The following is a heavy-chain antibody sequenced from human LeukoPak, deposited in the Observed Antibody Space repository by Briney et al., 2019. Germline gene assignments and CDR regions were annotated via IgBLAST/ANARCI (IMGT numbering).Heavy chain of an antibody. CDR2: MYHSGST. Sequence: PSETLSLTCTVSGVSISNYYWSWIRQPPGKGLEWIGYMYHSGSTNYSPSLKSRVTISVDRSRNQFSLKLSSVTAADTAIYYCARDLSSRWQGYWYFDLWGRGTLVTVSS. CDR1: GVSISNYY. V-gene: IGHV4-59*01. CDR3: ARDLSSRWQGYWYFDL. J-gene: IGHJ2*01. D-gene: IGHD6-13*01.